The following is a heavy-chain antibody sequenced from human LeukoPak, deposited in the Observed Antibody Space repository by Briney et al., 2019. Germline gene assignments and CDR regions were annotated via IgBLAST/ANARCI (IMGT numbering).Heavy chain of an antibody. D-gene: IGHD4-17*01. CDR1: GGSMSHFH. Sequence: LETLCLNCAVSGGSMSHFHWNWFRQPPGKGLEWIGSLFYTGDAKYNPSVKSRVTMSIDTSTSQLSLRLTTATAADTAVYYCAKGETVTTSPFVHWGQELLVTVSS. J-gene: IGHJ4*02. V-gene: IGHV4-59*01. CDR2: LFYTGDA. CDR3: AKGETVTTSPFVH.